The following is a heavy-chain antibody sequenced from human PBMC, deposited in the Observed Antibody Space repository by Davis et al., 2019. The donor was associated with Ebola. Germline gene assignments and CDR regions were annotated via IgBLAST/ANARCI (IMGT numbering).Heavy chain of an antibody. CDR3: ARDGRYYDFWSGYFDY. V-gene: IGHV3-9*01. Sequence: SLKISCAASGFTFDDYAMHWVRQAPGKGLEWVSGISWNSGSIGYADSVKGRFTISRDNAKNSLYLQMNSLRAEDTAVYYCARDGRYYDFWSGYFDYWGQGTLVTVSS. CDR2: ISWNSGSI. CDR1: GFTFDDYA. J-gene: IGHJ4*02. D-gene: IGHD3-3*01.